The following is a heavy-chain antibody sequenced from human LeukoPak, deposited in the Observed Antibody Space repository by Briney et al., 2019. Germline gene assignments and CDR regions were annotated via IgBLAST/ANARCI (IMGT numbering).Heavy chain of an antibody. V-gene: IGHV3-23*01. J-gene: IGHJ3*02. CDR1: GFTFSGYA. CDR2: ISGSGGST. D-gene: IGHD3-10*01. CDR3: AKSIRGLLWFGEPAFDAFDI. Sequence: PGGSLRLCCAASGFTFSGYAMSWIRQAPGKGLEWVSAISGSGGSTYYADSVKGRFTISRDNSKNTLYLQMNSLRAEDTAVYYCAKSIRGLLWFGEPAFDAFDIWGQGTMVTVSS.